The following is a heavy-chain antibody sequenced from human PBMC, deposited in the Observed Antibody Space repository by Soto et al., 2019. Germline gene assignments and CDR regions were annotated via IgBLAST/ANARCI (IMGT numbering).Heavy chain of an antibody. CDR2: IYSGGST. CDR1: GFTVSSNY. Sequence: EVQLVETGGGLIQPGGSLRLSCAASGFTVSSNYMSWVRQAPGKGLEWVSVIYSGGSTYYGDSVKGRFTISRDNSKNTPYLQMNSLRAEDTAVYYCARVEGYGDGDYYYYCMDVWGQGTTVTVSS. V-gene: IGHV3-53*02. CDR3: ARVEGYGDGDYYYYCMDV. D-gene: IGHD5-18*01. J-gene: IGHJ6*02.